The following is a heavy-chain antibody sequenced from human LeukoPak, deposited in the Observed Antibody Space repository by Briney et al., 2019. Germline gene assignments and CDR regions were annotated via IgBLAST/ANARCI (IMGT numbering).Heavy chain of an antibody. D-gene: IGHD4-17*01. CDR2: ISSSGSTM. V-gene: IGHV3-11*01. J-gene: IGHJ4*02. CDR3: ARDYDYGDNWVDY. CDR1: GFTFSDYY. Sequence: GGSLRLSCAASGFTFSDYYMSWIRQAPGKGLEWVSYISSSGSTMYYADSVKGRFTISRDNAKNSLYLQMNSLRAEDTAVYYCARDYDYGDNWVDYWGQGTLVTVSS.